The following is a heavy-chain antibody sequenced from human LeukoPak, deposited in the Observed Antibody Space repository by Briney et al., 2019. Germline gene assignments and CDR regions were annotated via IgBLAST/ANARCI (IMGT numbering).Heavy chain of an antibody. D-gene: IGHD2-15*01. V-gene: IGHV4-59*01. CDR2: IYYSGST. Sequence: GSLRLSCTVSGGSISSYYWSWIRQPPGKGLEWIGYIYYSGSTNYNPSLKSRVTISVDTSKNQFSLKLSSVTAADTAVYYCARALYCSGGSCYSSRDAFDIWGQGTMVTVSS. J-gene: IGHJ3*02. CDR3: ARALYCSGGSCYSSRDAFDI. CDR1: GGSISSYY.